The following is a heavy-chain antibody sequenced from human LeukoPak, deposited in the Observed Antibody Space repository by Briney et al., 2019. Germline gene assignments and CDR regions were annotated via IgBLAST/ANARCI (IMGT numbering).Heavy chain of an antibody. CDR2: ISYGGNT. Sequence: KPSETLSLTCAVSGGSISSGGYSWSWIRQPPGKGPEWIGYISYGGNTYYNPSLKSRVAISADTPKNQFSLKLSSTTAADTAVYYCARAPVATPSEFDYWGQGTLVTVSS. J-gene: IGHJ4*02. CDR1: GGSISSGGYS. V-gene: IGHV4-30-2*05. D-gene: IGHD5-12*01. CDR3: ARAPVATPSEFDY.